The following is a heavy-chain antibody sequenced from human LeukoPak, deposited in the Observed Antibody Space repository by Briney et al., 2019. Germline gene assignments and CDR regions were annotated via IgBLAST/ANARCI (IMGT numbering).Heavy chain of an antibody. V-gene: IGHV1-69*05. D-gene: IGHD6-19*01. CDR1: GGTFISYA. CDR2: IIPIFGTA. J-gene: IGHJ4*02. Sequence: GASVKVSFKAAGGTFISYAISWVRQAPGQGSEWMGGIIPIFGTANYAQKFQGRVTITTDESTSTAYMELSSLRSEDTAVYYCASSAGYSSGIDIWGQGTLVTVSS. CDR3: ASSAGYSSGIDI.